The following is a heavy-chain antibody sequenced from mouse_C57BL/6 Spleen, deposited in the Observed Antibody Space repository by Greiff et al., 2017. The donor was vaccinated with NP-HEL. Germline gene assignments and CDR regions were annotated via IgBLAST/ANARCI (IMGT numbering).Heavy chain of an antibody. D-gene: IGHD4-1*01. J-gene: IGHJ3*01. V-gene: IGHV1-81*01. CDR3: ALNWDGGAY. CDR1: GYTFTSYG. CDR2: IYPRSGNT. Sequence: VQLQQSGAELARPGASVKLSCKASGYTFTSYGISWVKQRTGQGLEWIGEIYPRSGNTYYNEKFKGKATLTADKSSSTAYMELRSLTSEDSAVYFCALNWDGGAYWGQGTLVTVSA.